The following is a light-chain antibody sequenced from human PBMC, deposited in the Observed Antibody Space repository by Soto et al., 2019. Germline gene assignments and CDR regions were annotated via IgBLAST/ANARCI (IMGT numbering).Light chain of an antibody. J-gene: IGKJ5*01. V-gene: IGKV3-15*01. CDR3: QQYNDWHPIT. CDR1: QSVSSN. Sequence: EMEFTQSPGTLSRSPVERATLSCRASQSVSSNLAWYQQKPGQAPRLLVFGSSTRATGIPASFSGSGSGTESTLTISSLQSDDFAVYYCQQYNDWHPITFGQGTRLEIK. CDR2: GSS.